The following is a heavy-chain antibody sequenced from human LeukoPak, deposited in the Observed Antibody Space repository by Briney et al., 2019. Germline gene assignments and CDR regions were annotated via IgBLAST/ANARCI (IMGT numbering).Heavy chain of an antibody. CDR1: GGSISSYY. J-gene: IGHJ4*02. CDR2: IYYSGST. D-gene: IGHD3-9*01. V-gene: IGHV4-59*12. CDR3: ARGPVPILYYDILTGTSFDY. Sequence: SSETLSLTCTVSGGSISSYYWSWIRQPPGKGLEWIGYIYYSGSTNYNPSLKSRVTISVDTSKNQFSLKLSSVTAADTAVYYCARGPVPILYYDILTGTSFDYWGQGTLVTVSS.